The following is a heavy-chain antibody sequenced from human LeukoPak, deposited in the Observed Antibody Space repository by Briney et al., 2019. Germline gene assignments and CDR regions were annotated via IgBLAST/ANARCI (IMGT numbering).Heavy chain of an antibody. D-gene: IGHD2-15*01. J-gene: IGHJ6*03. V-gene: IGHV3-13*01. CDR1: GFTFSSYD. CDR2: IGTAGDT. Sequence: GGSLRLSCAASGFTFSSYDMHWVRQATGKGLEWVSAIGTAGDTYYPGSVKGRFTISRENAKNSLYLQMNSLRAGDTAVYYCARDRGGGHMDVWGKGTTVTISS. CDR3: ARDRGGGHMDV.